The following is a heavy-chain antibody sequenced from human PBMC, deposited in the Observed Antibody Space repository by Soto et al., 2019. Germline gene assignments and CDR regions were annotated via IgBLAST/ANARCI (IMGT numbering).Heavy chain of an antibody. CDR2: IYHTGKT. J-gene: IGHJ4*02. D-gene: IGHD2-21*02. CDR3: ARDLPSTCNGVSGNCYYNTFDY. CDR1: GGSISGGYY. V-gene: IGHV4-31*03. Sequence: QVQLQESGPGLVQPSQTLSLTCTVSGGSISGGYYWSWIRQHPGEALEWIGYIYHTGKTYYNSSLKSRVTISVDTSKNQFSLRLSSVTAADTAVYYCARDLPSTCNGVSGNCYYNTFDYWGQGILVTVSS.